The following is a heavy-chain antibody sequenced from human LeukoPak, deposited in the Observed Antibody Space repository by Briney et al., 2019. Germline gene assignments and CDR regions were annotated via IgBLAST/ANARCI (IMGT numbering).Heavy chain of an antibody. V-gene: IGHV1-18*01. J-gene: IGHJ6*03. CDR2: ISAYNGNT. CDR1: GYTFTSYG. D-gene: IGHD4-11*01. CDR3: ARSDYSNSQPYYYYYYMDV. Sequence: GASVKVSCKASGYTFTSYGISWVRQAPGQGLEWMGWISAYNGNTNYAQKLQGRVTMTTDTSTSTAYMELRSLRSDDTAVYYCARSDYSNSQPYYYYYYMDVWGKGTTVTVSS.